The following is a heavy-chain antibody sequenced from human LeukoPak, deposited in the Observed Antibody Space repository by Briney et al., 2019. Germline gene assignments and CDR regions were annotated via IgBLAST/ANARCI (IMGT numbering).Heavy chain of an antibody. CDR3: ARVDSGSACAS. V-gene: IGHV3-64*01. CDR1: GFTLSSYS. D-gene: IGHD6-19*01. CDR2: ISRNGRNT. Sequence: GGSLRFSCAASGFTLSSYSMHWVRQAPGKGLEFVSAISRNGRNTYYANSVKGRFTISRDISKNTLYLQMGSLRPEDMAVYYCARVDSGSACASWGQGILVTVSS. J-gene: IGHJ1*01.